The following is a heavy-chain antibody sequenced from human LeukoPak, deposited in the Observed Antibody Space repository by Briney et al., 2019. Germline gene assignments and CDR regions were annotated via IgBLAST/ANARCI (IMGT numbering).Heavy chain of an antibody. CDR1: GGSISSSSYY. J-gene: IGHJ4*02. D-gene: IGHD3-10*01. CDR2: IYYSGYT. CDR3: AKHYMGSSYNRGLDY. Sequence: PSETLSLTCTVSGGSISSSSYYWGWIRQPPGKGLEWIGTIYYSGYTYYNPSLESRVTISVDTSKNQFSLKLSSVTAADTAIYYCAKHYMGSSYNRGLDYWGQGTLVTVSS. V-gene: IGHV4-39*01.